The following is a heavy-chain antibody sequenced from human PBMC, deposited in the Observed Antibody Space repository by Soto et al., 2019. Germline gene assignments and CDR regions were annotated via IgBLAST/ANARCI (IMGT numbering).Heavy chain of an antibody. V-gene: IGHV4-59*01. CDR2: IYYSGST. Sequence: TLSLTCTVSGGSISSYYWSWIRQPPGKGLEWIGYIYYSGSTNYNPSLKSRVTISVDTSKNQFSLKLSSVTAADTAVYYCAREGHDYVWGSYRYRGAFDIWGQGTMVTVSS. J-gene: IGHJ3*02. CDR1: GGSISSYY. D-gene: IGHD3-16*02. CDR3: AREGHDYVWGSYRYRGAFDI.